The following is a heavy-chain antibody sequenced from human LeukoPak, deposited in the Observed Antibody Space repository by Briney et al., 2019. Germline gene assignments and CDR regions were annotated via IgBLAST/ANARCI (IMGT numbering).Heavy chain of an antibody. CDR3: VRAPASGSYGYYFDY. Sequence: ASVKVSCKASGGTFSSYAISWVRQAPGQGLEWMGRIIPIFGTANYAQKFQGRVTITTDESTSTAYMELSSLRSEDTAVYYCVRAPASGSYGYYFDYWGQGTLVTVSS. V-gene: IGHV1-69*05. CDR1: GGTFSSYA. D-gene: IGHD1-26*01. J-gene: IGHJ4*02. CDR2: IIPIFGTA.